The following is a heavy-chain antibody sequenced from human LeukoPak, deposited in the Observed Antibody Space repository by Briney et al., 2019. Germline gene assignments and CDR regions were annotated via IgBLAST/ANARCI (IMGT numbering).Heavy chain of an antibody. CDR2: IYHSGST. V-gene: IGHV4-30-2*01. Sequence: PSETLSLTCAVSGGSISSGGYSWSWIRQPPGKGLEWIGYIYHSGSTYYIPSLKSRVTISVDRSKNQFSLKLSSVTAADTAVYYCAREDYDGSGYYRRWFDPWGQGTWSPSPQ. D-gene: IGHD3-22*01. J-gene: IGHJ5*02. CDR3: AREDYDGSGYYRRWFDP. CDR1: GGSISSGGYS.